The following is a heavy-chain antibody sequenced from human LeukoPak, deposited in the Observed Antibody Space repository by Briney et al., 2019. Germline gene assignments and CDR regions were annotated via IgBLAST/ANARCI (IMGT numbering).Heavy chain of an antibody. J-gene: IGHJ4*02. Sequence: GGSLRLSCAASGFTFSSYAMSWVRQAPGKGLEWVSGISGSGGSTNYADSVKGRFTISRDNAKNSLYLQMNSLRAEDTAVYYCARVRSDYYDSSGYYRIGTGYWGQGTLVTVSS. D-gene: IGHD3-22*01. CDR1: GFTFSSYA. CDR3: ARVRSDYYDSSGYYRIGTGY. V-gene: IGHV3-23*01. CDR2: ISGSGGST.